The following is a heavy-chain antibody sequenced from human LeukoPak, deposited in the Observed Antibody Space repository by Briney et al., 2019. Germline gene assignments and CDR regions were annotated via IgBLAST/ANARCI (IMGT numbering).Heavy chain of an antibody. D-gene: IGHD2/OR15-2a*01. CDR2: IGPHSTFT. J-gene: IGHJ4*02. CDR1: GFTFTDHY. CDR3: VREGEGPLSKDFDY. Sequence: ASVKVPCKSAGFTFTDHYIHWVRQGPGQGLEWMGYIGPHSTFTSSPQEFQGRVTMTRDASMSTAYMELTRLTSDDTAVYYCVREGEGPLSKDFDYWGQGTLVTVSS. V-gene: IGHV1-2*02.